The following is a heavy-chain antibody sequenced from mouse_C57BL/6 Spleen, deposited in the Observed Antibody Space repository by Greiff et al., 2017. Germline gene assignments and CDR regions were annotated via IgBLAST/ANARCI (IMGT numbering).Heavy chain of an antibody. V-gene: IGHV5-12*01. D-gene: IGHD1-1*01. CDR2: ISNGGGST. CDR3: AREEDYYYGSSYDAY. CDR1: GFTFSDYY. J-gene: IGHJ3*01. Sequence: EVKLQESGGGLVQPGGSLKLSCAASGFTFSDYYMYWVRQTPEKRLEWVAYISNGGGSTYYPDTVKGRFTISRDNAKNTLYLQMSRLKSEDTAMYYCAREEDYYYGSSYDAYWGQGTLVTVSA.